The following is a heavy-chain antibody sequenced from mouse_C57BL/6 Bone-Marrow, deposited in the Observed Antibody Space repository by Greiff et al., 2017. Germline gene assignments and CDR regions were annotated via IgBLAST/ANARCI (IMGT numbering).Heavy chain of an antibody. Sequence: VQLQQPGAELVKPGASVKMSCKASGYTFTSYWITWVKQRPGHGLEWIGDIYPTSGHTNYNEKFKGKAILTVDTSSNTAYMQLSSLTSEDSAVFYCARSGPLGRSFDYWGQGTTLTVSS. CDR3: ARSGPLGRSFDY. D-gene: IGHD4-1*01. J-gene: IGHJ2*01. V-gene: IGHV1-55*01. CDR2: IYPTSGHT. CDR1: GYTFTSYW.